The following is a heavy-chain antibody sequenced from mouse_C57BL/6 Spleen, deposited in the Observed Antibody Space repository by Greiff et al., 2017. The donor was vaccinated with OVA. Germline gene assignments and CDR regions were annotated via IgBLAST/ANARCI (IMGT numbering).Heavy chain of an antibody. Sequence: EVQLVESGGGLVQPGGSMKLSCAASGFTFSDAWMDWVRQSPEKGLEWVAEIRNKANNHATYYAESVKGRFTISRDDSKSSVYLQMNSLRAEDTGIYYCTRGYGYDERVWFAYWGQGTLVTVSA. J-gene: IGHJ3*01. CDR2: IRNKANNHAT. V-gene: IGHV6-6*01. D-gene: IGHD2-2*01. CDR3: TRGYGYDERVWFAY. CDR1: GFTFSDAW.